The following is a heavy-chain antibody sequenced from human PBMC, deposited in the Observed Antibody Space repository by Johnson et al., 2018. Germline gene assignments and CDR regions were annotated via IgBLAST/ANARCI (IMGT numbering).Heavy chain of an antibody. CDR3: AKDRFDGGNDGIDY. J-gene: IGHJ4*02. V-gene: IGHV3-43D*03. CDR2: ISWDGGST. Sequence: VQLVESGVVVVQPGGSLRLSCAASGFSFDDYAMHWVRQVPGKGLDWISLISWDGGSTYYSDSVRGRFTISRDNSKNSLYLQMTRLRPEDTALYYCAKDRFDGGNDGIDYWGQGTLVTVSS. D-gene: IGHD1-1*01. CDR1: GFSFDDYA.